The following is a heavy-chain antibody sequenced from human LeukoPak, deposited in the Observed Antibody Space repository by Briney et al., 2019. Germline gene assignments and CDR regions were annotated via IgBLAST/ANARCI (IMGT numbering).Heavy chain of an antibody. Sequence: SETLSLTCTVSGGSISSYYWSWIRQPAGKGLEWIGRIYTSGSTNYNPSLKSRVTMSVDTSKNQFSLKLSSVTAADTDVYYCARDLPEMYQLHPKLGYYYMDVWGKGTTVTVSS. CDR1: GGSISSYY. CDR3: ARDLPEMYQLHPKLGYYYMDV. J-gene: IGHJ6*03. D-gene: IGHD2-2*01. V-gene: IGHV4-4*07. CDR2: IYTSGST.